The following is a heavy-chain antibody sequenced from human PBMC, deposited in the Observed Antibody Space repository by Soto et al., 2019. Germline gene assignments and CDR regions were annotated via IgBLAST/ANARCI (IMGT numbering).Heavy chain of an antibody. CDR2: INPDSGGT. J-gene: IGHJ4*02. D-gene: IGHD5-12*01. V-gene: IGHV1-2*02. Sequence: ASVKVSCKASGYMFTGYYIHWVRRAPGQGLEWMGWINPDSGGTNYQQKFQGRVTMTRDTSISTAYMELSSLRSDDTAVYYCTRKVATFNGDYWGRG. CDR1: GYMFTGYY. CDR3: TRKVATFNGDY.